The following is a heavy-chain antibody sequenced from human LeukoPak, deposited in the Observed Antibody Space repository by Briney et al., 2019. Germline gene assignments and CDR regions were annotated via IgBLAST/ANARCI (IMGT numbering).Heavy chain of an antibody. D-gene: IGHD5-18*01. J-gene: IGHJ5*02. CDR2: IYYSGST. V-gene: IGHV4-59*01. Sequence: PSETLSLTCTVSGGSISSCNWSWIRRPPGKGLEWIGYIYYSGSTNYNPSLKSRVTISVDTSKNQFSLKLSSVTAADTAVYYCAREGDVDTAMAYNWFDPWGQGTLVTVSS. CDR1: GGSISSCN. CDR3: AREGDVDTAMAYNWFDP.